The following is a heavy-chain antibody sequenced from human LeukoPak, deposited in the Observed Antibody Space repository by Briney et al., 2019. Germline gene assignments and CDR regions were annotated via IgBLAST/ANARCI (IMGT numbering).Heavy chain of an antibody. CDR1: GGSFSGYY. CDR3: ARSPDYYDSRSRWGGARVSMDV. V-gene: IGHV4-34*01. Sequence: SETLSLTCAVYGGSFSGYYWSWIRQPPGKGLEWIGEINHSGSTNYNPSLKSRVTISVDTSKNQFSLKLSSVTAADTAVHYCARSPDYYDSRSRWGGARVSMDVWGKGTTVTVSS. CDR2: INHSGST. D-gene: IGHD3-22*01. J-gene: IGHJ6*03.